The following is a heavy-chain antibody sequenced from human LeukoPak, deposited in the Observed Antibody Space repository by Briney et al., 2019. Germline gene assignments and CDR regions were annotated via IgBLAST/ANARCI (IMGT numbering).Heavy chain of an antibody. D-gene: IGHD3-3*01. CDR3: AKGISGSGYYRYYFDY. Sequence: PGGSLRLSCVASGFTFSNYVMNWVRQAPGKGLECVSSISGSGTSTYYADSVKGRFTSSRDNSKNTLYLQMNSLRAEDTAVYYCAKGISGSGYYRYYFDYWGQGTLVTVSS. V-gene: IGHV3-23*01. CDR1: GFTFSNYV. CDR2: ISGSGTST. J-gene: IGHJ4*02.